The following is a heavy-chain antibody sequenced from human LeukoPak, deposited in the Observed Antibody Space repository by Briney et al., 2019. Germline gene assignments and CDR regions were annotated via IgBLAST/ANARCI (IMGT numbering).Heavy chain of an antibody. Sequence: GGSLRLSCAASGFTFSTYNMNWVRQAPGKGLEWVSSITSSSSYIYYADSVKGRFTISRDNAKNSLYLQMNSLRSEDTAVYYCARGRIYSSNWYVTYYYYYMDVWGKGTTVTVSS. V-gene: IGHV3-21*04. CDR1: GFTFSTYN. CDR2: ITSSSSYI. J-gene: IGHJ6*03. CDR3: ARGRIYSSNWYVTYYYYYMDV. D-gene: IGHD6-13*01.